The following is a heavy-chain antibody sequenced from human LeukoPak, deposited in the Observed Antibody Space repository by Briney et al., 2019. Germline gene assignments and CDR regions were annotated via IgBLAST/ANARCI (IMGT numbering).Heavy chain of an antibody. V-gene: IGHV1-2*02. CDR3: ARGDGEIDY. CDR1: GYTFTGYY. J-gene: IGHJ4*02. D-gene: IGHD4-17*01. CDR2: SNPNSGGT. Sequence: WASVTVSCKASGYTFTGYYMHWVRQAPGQGLEWMGWSNPNSGGTNYAQKFQGRVTITKNTTISTAYMELSRLRSDDTAVYYCARGDGEIDYCGQGTLVTVSS.